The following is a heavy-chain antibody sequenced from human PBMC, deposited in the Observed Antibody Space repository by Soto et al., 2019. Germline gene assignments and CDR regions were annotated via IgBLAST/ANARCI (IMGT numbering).Heavy chain of an antibody. V-gene: IGHV3-23*01. CDR3: AKGGGDDGSGSYPFWY. J-gene: IGHJ4*02. D-gene: IGHD3-10*01. CDR1: GFTFSSYA. CDR2: ISSSGGST. Sequence: EVQLLESGGGLVQPGGSLRLSCAASGFTFSSYAMSWVRQAPGKGLEWVSTISSSGGSTYYADSVKGRFTISRDNSNXXLYLHMNSLRAEDTAVYYCAKGGGDDGSGSYPFWYWGQGTLVTVSS.